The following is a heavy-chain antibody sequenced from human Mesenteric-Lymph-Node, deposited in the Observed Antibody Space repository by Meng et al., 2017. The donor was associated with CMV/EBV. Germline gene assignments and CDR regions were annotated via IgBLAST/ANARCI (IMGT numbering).Heavy chain of an antibody. V-gene: IGHV3-53*01. CDR3: ARGLDPFDS. Sequence: GSLKISCAASGFTVSSSIMNWVRQAPGKGLEWVSAIFGGVKTYYADSVKGRFTISRDISKNTLYLQMNTVKADDTAVYYCARGLDPFDSWGQGTLVTVSS. D-gene: IGHD3-9*01. J-gene: IGHJ4*02. CDR2: IFGGVKT. CDR1: GFTVSSSI.